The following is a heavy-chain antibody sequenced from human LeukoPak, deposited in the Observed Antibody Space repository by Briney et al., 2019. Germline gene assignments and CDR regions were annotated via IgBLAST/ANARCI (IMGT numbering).Heavy chain of an antibody. Sequence: GGSLALSRAASGSTFSSYAMSWVSQAPGNGLGWVSAIIGSGGSTYYADSVKGRFTISRDNAKNTLYLQMNSLRAEDTAVYYCARDPKYDYYDSSGYDYWGQGTLVTVSS. J-gene: IGHJ4*02. CDR2: IIGSGGST. V-gene: IGHV3-23*01. D-gene: IGHD3-22*01. CDR3: ARDPKYDYYDSSGYDY. CDR1: GSTFSSYA.